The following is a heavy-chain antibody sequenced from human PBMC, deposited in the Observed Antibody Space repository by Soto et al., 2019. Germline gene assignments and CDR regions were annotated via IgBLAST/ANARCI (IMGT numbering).Heavy chain of an antibody. Sequence: QVQLVESGGGLVNPGGSLRLSCAASGFTSSDYYMSWIRQAPGKGLEWLSYISSSGSTIYYADSVKGRFTISRDNAKNSLFLQMNSLRAEDTAVYYCARERTEDREGCFDPWGQGTLVTVSS. CDR2: ISSSGSTI. V-gene: IGHV3-11*01. D-gene: IGHD1-1*01. CDR3: ARERTEDREGCFDP. J-gene: IGHJ5*02. CDR1: GFTSSDYY.